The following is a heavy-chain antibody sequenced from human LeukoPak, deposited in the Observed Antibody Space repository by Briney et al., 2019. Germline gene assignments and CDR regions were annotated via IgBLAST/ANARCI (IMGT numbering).Heavy chain of an antibody. Sequence: SVKFSCKASGGTFSSYAISWVRQAPGQGLEWMGRIIPILGIANYAQKFQGRVTITADKSTSTAYMELSSLRSEDTAVYYCASLAAAAPFDYWGQGTLVTVSS. CDR1: GGTFSSYA. D-gene: IGHD6-13*01. CDR2: IIPILGIA. CDR3: ASLAAAAPFDY. V-gene: IGHV1-69*04. J-gene: IGHJ4*02.